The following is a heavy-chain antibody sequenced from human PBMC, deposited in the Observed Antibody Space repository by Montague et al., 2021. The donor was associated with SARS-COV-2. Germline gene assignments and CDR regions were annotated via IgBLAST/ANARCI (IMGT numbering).Heavy chain of an antibody. J-gene: IGHJ4*02. CDR3: ARSQLYYDLLTGFSESYYFDY. CDR1: GDSIGSSHTY. D-gene: IGHD3-9*01. V-gene: IGHV4-39*01. Sequence: SETLSLTCSVSGDSIGSSHTYWGWIRQPPGKGLEWIGCVAYSGSTYYNPSLQRRVTISVDTSKSQFSLRLNSVTAADTAVYYCARSQLYYDLLTGFSESYYFDYWGQGTLVTVSS. CDR2: VAYSGST.